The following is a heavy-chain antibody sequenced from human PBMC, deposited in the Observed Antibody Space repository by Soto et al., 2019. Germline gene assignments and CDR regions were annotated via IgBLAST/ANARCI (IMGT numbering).Heavy chain of an antibody. CDR1: GGTFSNYA. D-gene: IGHD6-13*01. J-gene: IGHJ5*02. CDR2: VIPVFGTV. V-gene: IGHV1-69*01. CDR3: ARDNPYTNSCGNWFEP. Sequence: QVRLVQSGAEVKKPGSSVKVSCKASGGTFSNYAITWLRLAPGQGLEWLGGVIPVFGTVNYAQKFHGRVTITPDESTSTAYMELNRLRSEDTGVYYCARDNPYTNSCGNWFEPWGQGTLVIVS.